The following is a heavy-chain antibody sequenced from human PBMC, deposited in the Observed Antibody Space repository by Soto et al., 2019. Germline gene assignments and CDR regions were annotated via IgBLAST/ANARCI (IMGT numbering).Heavy chain of an antibody. V-gene: IGHV1-18*01. J-gene: IGHJ6*03. D-gene: IGHD6-6*01. CDR3: ARVRQLVGYFYYYMAV. Sequence: QVQLLQSGAEVKKPGASVKVSCKASGYTFTNYGITWVRQAPGQGLEWMGWISAYNGDTHYTQRLQGRVTMNTDTSTRTNYMELRGLRSDESDGNYYARVRQLVGYFYYYMAVWGKGTT. CDR1: GYTFTNYG. CDR2: ISAYNGDT.